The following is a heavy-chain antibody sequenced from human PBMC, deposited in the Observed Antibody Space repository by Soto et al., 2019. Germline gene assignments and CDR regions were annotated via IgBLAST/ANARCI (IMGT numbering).Heavy chain of an antibody. CDR1: GGSISPYH. CDR2: IYTSGNT. V-gene: IGHV4-4*07. CDR3: ARGGGYDSFDF. Sequence: SETLSLTCTVSGGSISPYHWSWIRQSAGKGLEWIGRIYTSGNTHYNPSLKSRVTVSIDTSKNQFFLTVNSVTAADSAVYYCARGGGYDSFDFWGQGIQVTVSS. J-gene: IGHJ4*02. D-gene: IGHD2-15*01.